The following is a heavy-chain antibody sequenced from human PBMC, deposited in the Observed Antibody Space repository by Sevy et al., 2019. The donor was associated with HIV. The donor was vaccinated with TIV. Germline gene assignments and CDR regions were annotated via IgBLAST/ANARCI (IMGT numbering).Heavy chain of an antibody. D-gene: IGHD3-22*01. J-gene: IGHJ6*02. V-gene: IGHV3-30*18. Sequence: GGSLRLSCAASGFTFSSYAMSWVRQAPGKGLEWVSFISYDGSNKKYADSVKGRLTVSRDKSKNTLYLQMNSLRAEDTAVYYCAKDLDYFDSSAGPSSLIYNYYYGLEDWGPGTTVTVSS. CDR1: GFTFSSYA. CDR2: ISYDGSNK. CDR3: AKDLDYFDSSAGPSSLIYNYYYGLED.